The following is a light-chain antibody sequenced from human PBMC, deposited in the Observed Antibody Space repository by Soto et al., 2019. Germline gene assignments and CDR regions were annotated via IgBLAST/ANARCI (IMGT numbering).Light chain of an antibody. J-gene: IGKJ5*01. CDR2: SAS. V-gene: IGKV3-20*01. Sequence: SPGTLSLSPGEGATLSCRASQSVSSTSLAWYQLKPGQGPRLLIYSASSRAPGIPDRFSGSGSETDFTLTISRLGPEDFAVYYCQQYGSSPITFGQGTRLEIK. CDR3: QQYGSSPIT. CDR1: QSVSSTS.